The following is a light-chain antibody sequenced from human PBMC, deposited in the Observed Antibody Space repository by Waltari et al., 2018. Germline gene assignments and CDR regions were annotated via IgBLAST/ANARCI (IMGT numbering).Light chain of an antibody. CDR3: AAWDDSLTSFV. J-gene: IGLJ1*01. Sequence: QSVLTQPPSVSGTPGQRVTISCSGSSANIGSNPVTWYHQLPGTAPKVLIYSNNQRPSGVPDRFAGSKSGTSASLGISGLQSEDEADYYCAAWDDSLTSFVFGSGTTVTVL. V-gene: IGLV1-44*01. CDR1: SANIGSNP. CDR2: SNN.